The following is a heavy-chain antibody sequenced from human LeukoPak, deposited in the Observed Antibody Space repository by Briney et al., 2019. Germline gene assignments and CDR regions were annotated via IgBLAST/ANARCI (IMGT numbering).Heavy chain of an antibody. CDR2: FYYSGAT. D-gene: IGHD5-24*01. V-gene: IGHV4-59*08. CDR3: ARSNARDGYNFGY. J-gene: IGHJ4*02. Sequence: PSETLSLTCTVSGGPISSSYWSWIRQPPGKGLEWIGYFYYSGATNYNPSLKSRVTISVDTSKTQLSLQMTSMTAVDTAVYYCARSNARDGYNFGYWGQGTLVTVSS. CDR1: GGPISSSY.